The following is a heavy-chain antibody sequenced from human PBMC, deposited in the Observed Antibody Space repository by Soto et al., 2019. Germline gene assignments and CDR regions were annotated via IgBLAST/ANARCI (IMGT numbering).Heavy chain of an antibody. J-gene: IGHJ3*02. CDR3: ARRLLGAAGDAFDI. CDR1: GGSISSYY. D-gene: IGHD2-15*01. CDR2: IYYSGST. V-gene: IGHV4-59*08. Sequence: SETLSLNCAVSGGSISSYYWSRIRQPPGKGLEWIGYIYYSGSTNYNPSLKSRVTISVDTSKNQFSLKLSSVTAADTAVYYCARRLLGAAGDAFDIWGQGTMVTVSS.